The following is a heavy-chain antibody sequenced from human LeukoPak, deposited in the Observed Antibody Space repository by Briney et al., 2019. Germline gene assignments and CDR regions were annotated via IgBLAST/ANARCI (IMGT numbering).Heavy chain of an antibody. CDR2: LSWNSGTI. CDR3: VKDDYAFGLGNFHY. J-gene: IGHJ4*02. D-gene: IGHD4/OR15-4a*01. Sequence: GGSLRLSCAASGFTFDDYAMHWVRQAPGRGLEWVSGLSWNSGTIAYVDSVKGRFAVSRDNTGNFLYLQMNSLRPEDTALYYCVKDDYAFGLGNFHYWGQGTLVTVSS. V-gene: IGHV3-9*01. CDR1: GFTFDDYA.